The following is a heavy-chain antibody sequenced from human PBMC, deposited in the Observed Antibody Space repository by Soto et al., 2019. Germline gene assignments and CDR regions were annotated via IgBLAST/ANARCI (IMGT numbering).Heavy chain of an antibody. CDR3: AGGRAELWLHYYSSYGMDV. J-gene: IGHJ6*02. CDR1: GGTFSSYA. D-gene: IGHD5-18*01. Sequence: QVQLVQSGAEVKKPGSSVKVSCKASGGTFSSYAISWVRQAPGQGLEWMGGIIPIFGTANYAQKFQGRVTITADESTSTADRELGRLGSEDTAVDYGAGGRAELWLHYYSSYGMDVWGQGTTVTVSS. CDR2: IIPIFGTA. V-gene: IGHV1-69*01.